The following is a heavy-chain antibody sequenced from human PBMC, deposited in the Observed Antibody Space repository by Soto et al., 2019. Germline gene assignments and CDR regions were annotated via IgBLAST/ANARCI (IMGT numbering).Heavy chain of an antibody. D-gene: IGHD6-25*01. V-gene: IGHV4-30-4*01. CDR2: IRNSGST. Sequence: PSETLSLTCTVSGGSISSGDYYWSWIRQPPGKGLEWIGYIRNSGSTYYNPSLRSRVTISVDTSKNQFSLQLSSVTAADTAVYYCARRSGSYFDYWGQGNLVTVSS. J-gene: IGHJ4*02. CDR3: ARRSGSYFDY. CDR1: GGSISSGDYY.